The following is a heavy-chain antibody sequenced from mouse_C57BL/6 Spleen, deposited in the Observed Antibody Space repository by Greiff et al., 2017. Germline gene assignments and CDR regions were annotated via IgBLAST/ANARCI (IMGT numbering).Heavy chain of an antibody. CDR1: GYTFTSYW. V-gene: IGHV1-52*01. CDR3: ARGDSNPAWFAY. CDR2: TDPSDSET. J-gene: IGHJ3*01. Sequence: QVQLQQPGAELVRPGSSVKLSCKASGYTFTSYWMHWVKQRPIQGLEWIGNTDPSDSETHYNQKFKDKATLTVDKSSSTAYMQLSSLTSEDSAVYYCARGDSNPAWFAYWGQGTLVTVSA. D-gene: IGHD2-5*01.